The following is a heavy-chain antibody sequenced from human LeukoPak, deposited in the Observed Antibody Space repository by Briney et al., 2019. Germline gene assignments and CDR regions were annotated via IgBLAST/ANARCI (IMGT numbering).Heavy chain of an antibody. CDR1: GFTVSSNY. Sequence: PGGSLRLSCAASGFTVSSNYMTWVRQAPGKGLEWVSVIHNDGSTYHADSVKGRFTISRDNSKNTLYLQMNSLRVEDTAAYYCAALARDYWGQGTLVTVSS. V-gene: IGHV3-53*01. J-gene: IGHJ4*02. D-gene: IGHD3-3*02. CDR2: IHNDGST. CDR3: AALARDY.